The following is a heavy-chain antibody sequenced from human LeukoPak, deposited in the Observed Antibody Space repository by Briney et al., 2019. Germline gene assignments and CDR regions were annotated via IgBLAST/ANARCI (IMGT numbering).Heavy chain of an antibody. Sequence: PSGTLSLTCAVSGGSISSSNWWSWVRQPPGKGLEWIGEIYHSGSTNYNPSLKSRVTISVDTSRNHFSLKLSSVTAADTAVYYCARQTTPITIFGVVTSSNWFDPWGQGTLVTVSS. J-gene: IGHJ5*02. V-gene: IGHV4-4*02. CDR2: IYHSGST. CDR3: ARQTTPITIFGVVTSSNWFDP. D-gene: IGHD3-3*01. CDR1: GGSISSSNW.